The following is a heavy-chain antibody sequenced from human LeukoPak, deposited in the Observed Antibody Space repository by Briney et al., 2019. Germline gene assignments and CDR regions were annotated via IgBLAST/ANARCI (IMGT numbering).Heavy chain of an antibody. CDR3: ARRLRAVAVNAFDI. V-gene: IGHV4-34*01. D-gene: IGHD6-19*01. J-gene: IGHJ3*02. Sequence: RSSETLSLTCAVYGGSFSGYYWSWIRQPPGKGLEWLGSIYYSGSTYYNPSLKSRVTISVDTSKNQFSLKLSSVTAADTAVYYCARRLRAVAVNAFDIWGQGTMVTVSS. CDR2: IYYSGST. CDR1: GGSFSGYY.